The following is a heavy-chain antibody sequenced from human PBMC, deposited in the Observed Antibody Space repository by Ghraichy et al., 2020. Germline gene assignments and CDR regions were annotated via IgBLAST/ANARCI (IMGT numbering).Heavy chain of an antibody. CDR3: ARSLKQLVPYYYYYYYMDV. Sequence: SETLSLTCTVSGGSISSYYWSWIRQPPGKGLEWIGYIYYSGSTNYNPSLKSRVTISVDTSKNQFSLKLSSVTAADTAVYYCARSLKQLVPYYYYYYYMDVWGKGTKVTVSS. D-gene: IGHD6-13*01. J-gene: IGHJ6*03. CDR1: GGSISSYY. V-gene: IGHV4-59*08. CDR2: IYYSGST.